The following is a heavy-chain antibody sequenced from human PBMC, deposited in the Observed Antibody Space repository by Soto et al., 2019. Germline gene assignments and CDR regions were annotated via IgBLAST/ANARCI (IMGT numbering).Heavy chain of an antibody. D-gene: IGHD2-21*02. CDR3: IQSRCGGDCLQSYASYYYYGMDV. J-gene: IGHJ6*02. CDR1: AFSLSTGGVG. V-gene: IGHV2-5*02. CDR2: IYWDDDK. Sequence: SGPTLVNPTQTLTLTCTFSAFSLSTGGVGVGWIRQPPGKALKWLAFIYWDDDKRYSPSLRSRLTITKDTSKNQVVLTMTNMDPVDTATYYCIQSRCGGDCLQSYASYYYYGMDVWGQGTTVTVSS.